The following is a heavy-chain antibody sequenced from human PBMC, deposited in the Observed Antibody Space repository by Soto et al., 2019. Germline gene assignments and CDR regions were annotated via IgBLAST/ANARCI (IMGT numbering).Heavy chain of an antibody. J-gene: IGHJ4*02. CDR1: GGTFSSYA. CDR2: IIPILGIA. D-gene: IGHD3-10*01. V-gene: IGHV1-69*10. CDR3: AREVSGYYHGSGSYYRLDY. Sequence: SVKVSCKASGGTFSSYAISWVRQAPGQGLEWMGGIIPILGIANYAQKFQGRITITADKSTSTAYMELSSLRSEDTAVYYCAREVSGYYHGSGSYYRLDYWGQGTLVTVSS.